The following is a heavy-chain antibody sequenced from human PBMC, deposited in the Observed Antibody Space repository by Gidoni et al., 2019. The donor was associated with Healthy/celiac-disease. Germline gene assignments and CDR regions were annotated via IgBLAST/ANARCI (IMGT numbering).Heavy chain of an antibody. CDR3: ARSYCSGGSCYWAFDI. Sequence: QLQLQESGPGLVKPSETLSLTCTVSGGSISSSSYYWGWIRQPPGKGLEWIGSIYYSGSTYYNPSLKSRVTISVDTSKNQFSLKLSSVTAADTAVYYCARSYCSGGSCYWAFDIWGQGTMVTVSS. CDR1: GGSISSSSYY. CDR2: IYYSGST. J-gene: IGHJ3*02. D-gene: IGHD2-15*01. V-gene: IGHV4-39*01.